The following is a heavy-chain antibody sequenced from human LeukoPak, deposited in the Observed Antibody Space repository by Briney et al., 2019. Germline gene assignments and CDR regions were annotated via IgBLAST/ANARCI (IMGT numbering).Heavy chain of an antibody. J-gene: IGHJ4*02. D-gene: IGHD3-9*01. CDR2: ISWNSGSI. V-gene: IGHV3-9*01. CDR3: AKDTRDILTGYYNTALDY. Sequence: GGSLRLSCAASGFTFDDYAMHWVRQAPGKGLERVSGISWNSGSIGYADSVKGRFTISRDNAKNSLYLQMNSLRAEDTALYYCAKDTRDILTGYYNTALDYWGQGTLVTVSS. CDR1: GFTFDDYA.